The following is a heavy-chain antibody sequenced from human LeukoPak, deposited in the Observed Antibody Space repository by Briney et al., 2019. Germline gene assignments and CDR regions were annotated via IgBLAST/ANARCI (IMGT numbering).Heavy chain of an antibody. D-gene: IGHD2-2*01. CDR2: GFSSDFDT. CDR3: ARTRYCSSTSCYSSWFDP. Sequence: VSLKSSCKASAYSATRYWISWVRHMPGKGLEWMGFGFSSDFDTRYSPAFQGQGTISADKSISTAYLQWSSLKASDTAMYYCARTRYCSSTSCYSSWFDPWGQGTLVTVSS. V-gene: IGHV5-51*01. CDR1: AYSATRYW. J-gene: IGHJ5*02.